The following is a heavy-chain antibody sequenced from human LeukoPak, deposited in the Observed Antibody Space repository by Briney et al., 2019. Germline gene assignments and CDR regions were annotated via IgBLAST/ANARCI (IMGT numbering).Heavy chain of an antibody. CDR1: GFTFSGYS. CDR3: ARVMYGGISYSVDY. Sequence: GGSLRLSCLASGFTFSGYSMNWVRQAPGKGPEWVSYISISSTTINYADSVKGRFTISRDNAKNSLYLQMNSLRDEDTAVYYCARVMYGGISYSVDYWGQGTLVTVSS. CDR2: ISISSTTI. D-gene: IGHD1-26*01. V-gene: IGHV3-48*02. J-gene: IGHJ4*02.